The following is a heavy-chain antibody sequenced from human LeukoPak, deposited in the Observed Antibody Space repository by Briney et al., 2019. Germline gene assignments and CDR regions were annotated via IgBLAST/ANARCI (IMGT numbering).Heavy chain of an antibody. Sequence: PGGSLRLSCAVSGFTFSNYWMYWVRQAPGKELVWVSRIHSDGSSIYADSVKGRFTISRDNAKNTLYLQMNSLRAEDTAVYYCARGDGYKRAFDIWGQGTMVTVSS. D-gene: IGHD5-12*01. V-gene: IGHV3-74*01. CDR3: ARGDGYKRAFDI. CDR1: GFTFSNYW. J-gene: IGHJ3*02. CDR2: IHSDGSSI.